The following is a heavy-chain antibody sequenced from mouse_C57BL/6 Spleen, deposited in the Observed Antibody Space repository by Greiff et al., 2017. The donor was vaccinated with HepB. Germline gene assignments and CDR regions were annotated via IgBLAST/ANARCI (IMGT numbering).Heavy chain of an antibody. V-gene: IGHV1-53*01. CDR3: AHSSGYIAWFAY. CDR1: GYTFTSYW. Sequence: QVQLQQSGTELVKPGASVKLSCKASGYTFTSYWMHWVKQRPGQGLEWIGNINPSNGGTNYNEKFKSKATLTVDKSSSTAYMQLSSLTSEDSAVYYCAHSSGYIAWFAYWGQGTLVTVSA. J-gene: IGHJ3*01. D-gene: IGHD3-2*02. CDR2: INPSNGGT.